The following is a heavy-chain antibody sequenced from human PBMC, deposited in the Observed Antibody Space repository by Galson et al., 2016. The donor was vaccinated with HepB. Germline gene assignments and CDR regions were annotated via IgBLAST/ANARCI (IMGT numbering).Heavy chain of an antibody. Sequence: SVKVSCKASGGTFNTYAISWVRQAPGQGIEWMGGIIPIIGAAHYAQKFQGRVTITADKSTSTAYMDLTSLTSEDTAVYYCARPSSPGKAVAGRGWDYYYGMDVWGQGTTVTVSS. CDR1: GGTFNTYA. CDR3: ARPSSPGKAVAGRGWDYYYGMDV. J-gene: IGHJ6*02. CDR2: IIPIIGAA. D-gene: IGHD6-19*01. V-gene: IGHV1-69*06.